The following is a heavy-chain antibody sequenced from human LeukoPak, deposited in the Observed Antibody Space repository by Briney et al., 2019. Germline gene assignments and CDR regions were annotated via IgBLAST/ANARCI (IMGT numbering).Heavy chain of an antibody. J-gene: IGHJ5*02. V-gene: IGHV5-51*01. Sequence: GESLKIPCKGSGYSFITYWIAWVRQMPGKGLEWMGSIYPGDSDTRYSPSFQGQVTISADKSISTAYLQWNSLKASDTAIYYCARRLPPNWFDPWGQGTLVTVSS. CDR2: IYPGDSDT. D-gene: IGHD4-11*01. CDR3: ARRLPPNWFDP. CDR1: GYSFITYW.